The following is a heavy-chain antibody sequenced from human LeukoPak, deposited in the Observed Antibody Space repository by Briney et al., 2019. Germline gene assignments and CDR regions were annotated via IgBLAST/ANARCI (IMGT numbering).Heavy chain of an antibody. CDR2: INPNSGGT. J-gene: IGHJ6*02. V-gene: IGHV1-2*02. Sequence: ASVKVSCKASGYTFTGYYMHWVRQAPGQGLEWMEWINPNSGGTNYAQKFQGRVTMTRDTSISTAYMELSRLRSDDTAVYYCARDSCLLGGASAKWNYYYVRDVGAKGPRSP. CDR1: GYTFTGYY. D-gene: IGHD2-15*01. CDR3: ARDSCLLGGASAKWNYYYVRDV.